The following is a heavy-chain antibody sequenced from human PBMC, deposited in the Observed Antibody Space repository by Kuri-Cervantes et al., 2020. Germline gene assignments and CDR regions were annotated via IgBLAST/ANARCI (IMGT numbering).Heavy chain of an antibody. J-gene: IGHJ4*02. CDR3: ALYSSSSGSHDSDY. CDR1: GFTFGDYA. D-gene: IGHD6-6*01. Sequence: GGSLRLSCTASGFTFGDYAMSWVRQAPGKGLEWVGFIRSKAYGGTTEYAASVKGRFTISRDDSKSIAYLQMNSLKTGDTAVYYCALYSSSSGSHDSDYWGQGTLVTVSS. V-gene: IGHV3-49*04. CDR2: IRSKAYGGTT.